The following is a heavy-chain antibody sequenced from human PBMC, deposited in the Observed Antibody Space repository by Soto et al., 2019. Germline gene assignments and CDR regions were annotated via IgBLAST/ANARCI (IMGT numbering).Heavy chain of an antibody. D-gene: IGHD6-19*01. CDR1: GFTFTSSA. Sequence: SVKVSCKASGFTFTSSAVQWVRQARGQRLEWIGWIVVGSGNTKYAQKFQERVTITRDMSTSTAYMELSSLRSEDTAVYYCAADQSGIAGAGMNWFDPWGQGTLVTVSS. J-gene: IGHJ5*02. V-gene: IGHV1-58*01. CDR2: IVVGSGNT. CDR3: AADQSGIAGAGMNWFDP.